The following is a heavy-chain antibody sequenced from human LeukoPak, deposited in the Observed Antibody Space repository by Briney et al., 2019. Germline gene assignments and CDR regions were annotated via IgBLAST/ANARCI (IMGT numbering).Heavy chain of an antibody. CDR2: IYYSGST. D-gene: IGHD6-19*01. CDR1: GGSISSYY. V-gene: IGHV4-59*01. J-gene: IGHJ2*01. Sequence: SETLSLTCTVSGGSISSYYWSWIRQPPGKGLEWIGYIYYSGSTNYNPSLKSRVTISVDTSKNQFSLKLSSVTAADTAVYYCARVPSGQWSLGYFDLWGRGTLVTVSS. CDR3: ARVPSGQWSLGYFDL.